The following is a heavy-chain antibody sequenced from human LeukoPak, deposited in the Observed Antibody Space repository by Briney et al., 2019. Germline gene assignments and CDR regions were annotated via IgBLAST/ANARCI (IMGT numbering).Heavy chain of an antibody. D-gene: IGHD3-3*01. V-gene: IGHV1-8*03. Sequence: ASVKVSCKASGYTFTSYDINWVRQAAGQGLEWMGWMNPNSGNTGYAQKFQGRVTFTRDTSISTAYMELSSLRSEDTAVYYCARATPYDFWSGQSRFDPWGQGTLVTVSS. CDR3: ARATPYDFWSGQSRFDP. J-gene: IGHJ5*02. CDR2: MNPNSGNT. CDR1: GYTFTSYD.